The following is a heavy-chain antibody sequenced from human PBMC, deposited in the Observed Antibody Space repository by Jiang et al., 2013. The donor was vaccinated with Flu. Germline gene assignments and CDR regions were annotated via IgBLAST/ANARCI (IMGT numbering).Heavy chain of an antibody. D-gene: IGHD4-17*01. Sequence: GLVQPGRSLRLSCAASGFTFDDYAMHWVRQAPGKGLEWVSGISWNSGSIGYADSVKGRFTISRDNAKNSLYLQMNSLRAEDTALYYCAKESSMTTVIGGAFDIWGQGTMVTVSS. CDR2: ISWNSGSI. CDR1: GFTFDDYA. V-gene: IGHV3-9*01. J-gene: IGHJ3*02. CDR3: AKESSMTTVIGGAFDI.